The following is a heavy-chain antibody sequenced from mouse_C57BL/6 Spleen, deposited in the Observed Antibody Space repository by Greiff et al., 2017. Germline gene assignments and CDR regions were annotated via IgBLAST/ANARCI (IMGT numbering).Heavy chain of an antibody. CDR1: GFTFSDYG. CDR3: ARGDYYGSSPWYFDV. CDR2: ISRGSSTI. D-gene: IGHD1-1*01. Sequence: EVQLVESGGGLVKPGGSLKLSCAASGFTFSDYGMHWVRQAPEKGLEWVAYISRGSSTIYYADTVKGRFTISRDNAKNTLFRQMTSLRSEDTAMYDCARGDYYGSSPWYFDVWGTGTTVTVSS. J-gene: IGHJ1*03. V-gene: IGHV5-17*01.